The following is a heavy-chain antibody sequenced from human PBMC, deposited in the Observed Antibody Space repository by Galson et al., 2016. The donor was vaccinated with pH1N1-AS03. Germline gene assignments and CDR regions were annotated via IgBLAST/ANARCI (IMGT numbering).Heavy chain of an antibody. CDR1: GFTFDNHA. Sequence: SLRLSCATSGFTFDNHAMYWVRQAPGKGLEWVSGLSWNGGTPAYADSVRGRFIISRDNVQKSLHLHMNGLKTDDTAVYYCAKGRSLSVTGETDSFDFCGQGTTVTVSS. V-gene: IGHV3-9*01. D-gene: IGHD2-21*02. CDR2: LSWNGGTP. CDR3: AKGRSLSVTGETDSFDF. J-gene: IGHJ3*01.